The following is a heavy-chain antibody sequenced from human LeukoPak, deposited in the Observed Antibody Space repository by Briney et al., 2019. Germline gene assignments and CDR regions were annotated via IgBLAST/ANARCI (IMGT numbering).Heavy chain of an antibody. CDR3: ARDRGSGSYEYMDV. V-gene: IGHV3-23*01. CDR2: ISGSGGST. J-gene: IGHJ6*03. D-gene: IGHD3-10*01. Sequence: GGSLRLSCAASGFTFSSYGMSWVRQAPGKGLEWVSAISGSGGSTYYADSVKGRFTISRDNSKNTLYLQMNSLRAEDTAVYYCARDRGSGSYEYMDVWGKGTTVTISS. CDR1: GFTFSSYG.